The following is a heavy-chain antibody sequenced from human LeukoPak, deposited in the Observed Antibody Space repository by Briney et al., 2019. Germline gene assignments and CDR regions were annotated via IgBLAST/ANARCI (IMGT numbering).Heavy chain of an antibody. V-gene: IGHV4-39*01. D-gene: IGHD2-15*01. CDR2: IHYSGST. CDR3: ARPLGYCSGGSCP. J-gene: IGHJ5*02. Sequence: SETLSLTCTVSGGSISSSSYYWGWIRQPPGKGLEWIGSIHYSGSTYYNPSLKSRVTISVDTSKNQFSLKLSSVTAADTAVYYCARPLGYCSGGSCPWGQGTLVTVSS. CDR1: GGSISSSSYY.